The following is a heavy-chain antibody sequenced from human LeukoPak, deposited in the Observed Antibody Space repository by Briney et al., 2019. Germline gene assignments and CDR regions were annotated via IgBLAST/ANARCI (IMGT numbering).Heavy chain of an antibody. D-gene: IGHD3-22*01. CDR1: GFTFSNAC. Sequence: GGSLGLSCAASGFTFSNACMNWVRQAPGKGLEWVGRVKSKADGGTTEYAAPVKGRFTISRDDSKNTLYLQMNSLKTEDAAVYYCTTGDSSSPLWGQGTLVTVSS. CDR3: TTGDSSSPL. J-gene: IGHJ4*02. V-gene: IGHV3-15*01. CDR2: VKSKADGGTT.